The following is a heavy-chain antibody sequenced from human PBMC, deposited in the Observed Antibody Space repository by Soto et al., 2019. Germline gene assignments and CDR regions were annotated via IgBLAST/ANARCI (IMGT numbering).Heavy chain of an antibody. V-gene: IGHV1-2*02. D-gene: IGHD1-20*01. CDR3: ARDDITETTWYNY. CDR2: INPNSGGT. J-gene: IGHJ4*02. Sequence: ASVKVSCKSSGYTFTGYYMHWVRQARGQGLEWMGWINPNSGGTHYAQKFQGRVTMTRDTSTSTVYMELSSLRSEDTAVYYCARDDITETTWYNYWGQGTLVTVSS. CDR1: GYTFTGYY.